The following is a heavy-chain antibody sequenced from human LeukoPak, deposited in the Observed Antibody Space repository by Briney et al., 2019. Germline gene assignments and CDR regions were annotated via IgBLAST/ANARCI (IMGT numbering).Heavy chain of an antibody. J-gene: IGHJ4*02. Sequence: SVKVSCKASGYTFTGYYMHWVRQAPGQGLEWMGRIIPIFGIANYAQKFQGRVTITADKSTSTAYMELSSLRSEDTAVYYCASITTYPEGPYWGQGTLVTVSS. CDR3: ASITTYPEGPY. V-gene: IGHV1-69*02. D-gene: IGHD3-3*01. CDR1: GYTFTGYY. CDR2: IIPIFGIA.